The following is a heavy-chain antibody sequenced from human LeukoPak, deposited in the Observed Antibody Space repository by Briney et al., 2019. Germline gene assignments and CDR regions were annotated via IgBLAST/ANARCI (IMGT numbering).Heavy chain of an antibody. Sequence: GRSLRLSRAASGFTFDDYAMHWVRQAPGKGLEWVSGISWNSGSIGYADSVKGRFTISRDNAKNSLYLQMNSLRAEDTALYYCAKELRGYSYSLDAFDIWGQGTMVTVSS. CDR2: ISWNSGSI. J-gene: IGHJ3*02. CDR3: AKELRGYSYSLDAFDI. CDR1: GFTFDDYA. D-gene: IGHD5-18*01. V-gene: IGHV3-9*01.